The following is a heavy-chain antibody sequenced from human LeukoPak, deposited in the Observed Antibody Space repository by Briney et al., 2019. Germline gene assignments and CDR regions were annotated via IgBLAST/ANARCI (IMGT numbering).Heavy chain of an antibody. V-gene: IGHV1-8*03. J-gene: IGHJ4*02. CDR3: ARESVRGYSYGENFDY. D-gene: IGHD5-18*01. CDR2: MNPNSGNT. CDR1: GYTFTSYD. Sequence: ASVKVSCKASGYTFTSYDINWVRQATGQGLEWMGWMNPNSGNTGYAQKFQGRVTITRNTSISTAYMELSSLRSEDTAVYYCARESVRGYSYGENFDYWGQGTLVTVSS.